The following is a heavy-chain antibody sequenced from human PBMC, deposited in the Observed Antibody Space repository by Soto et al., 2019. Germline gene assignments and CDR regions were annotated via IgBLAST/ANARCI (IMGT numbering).Heavy chain of an antibody. J-gene: IGHJ6*03. CDR1: GGTFSSYA. D-gene: IGHD2-2*01. CDR2: LIPIFGTA. V-gene: IGHV1-69*13. Sequence: SVKVSCKASGGTFSSYAITWVRQAPGQGLEWMGGLIPIFGTANYAQKFQGRVTITADESTSTAYLERSSLRSEDTAVYYCARAGISEEYCSSTSCYLFYGDYYYMDVWGKGTTVTVSS. CDR3: ARAGISEEYCSSTSCYLFYGDYYYMDV.